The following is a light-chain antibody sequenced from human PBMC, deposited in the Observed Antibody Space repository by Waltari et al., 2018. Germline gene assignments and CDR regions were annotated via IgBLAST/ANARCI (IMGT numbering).Light chain of an antibody. CDR2: DVS. CDR3: CSYAGSSTHVL. CDR1: SSDVGGYNY. Sequence: QSALTQPASVSGSPGQSITISCTGTSSDVGGYNYVSWYQQYPGKAPKLMIYDVSKRPSGVSNRFSDSKSGNTASLTISGLQAEDEADYYCCSYAGSSTHVLFGGGTKLTVL. J-gene: IGLJ2*01. V-gene: IGLV2-23*02.